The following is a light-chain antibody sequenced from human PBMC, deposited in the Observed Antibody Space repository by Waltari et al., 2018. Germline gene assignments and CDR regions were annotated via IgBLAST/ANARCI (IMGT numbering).Light chain of an antibody. V-gene: IGKV3-15*01. CDR2: GAS. J-gene: IGKJ1*01. Sequence: EIVMTQSPATLSVSPGERATLPCRASQSVSSNLAWYQQKPGPAPRLLIYGASTRATGIPARFSGSGSGTEFTLTISSMQSEDFAVYYCQQYNNWPSWTFGQGTKVEIK. CDR3: QQYNNWPSWT. CDR1: QSVSSN.